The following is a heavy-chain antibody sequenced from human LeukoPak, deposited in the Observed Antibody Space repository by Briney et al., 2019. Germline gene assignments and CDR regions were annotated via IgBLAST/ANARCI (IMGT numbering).Heavy chain of an antibody. Sequence: SETLSLTCAVYGGSFSGYYWSWIRQPPGKGLEWIAEINHSGSTNYDPSLKSRVTISVDTSKNQFSLNLSSVTAADTAVYYCARVGCSGGTCYSRDFDFWGQGTLVTVSS. CDR2: INHSGST. D-gene: IGHD2-15*01. CDR3: ARVGCSGGTCYSRDFDF. J-gene: IGHJ4*02. V-gene: IGHV4-34*01. CDR1: GGSFSGYY.